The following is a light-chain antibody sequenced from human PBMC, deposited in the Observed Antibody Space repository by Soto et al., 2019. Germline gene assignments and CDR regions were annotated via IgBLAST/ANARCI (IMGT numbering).Light chain of an antibody. CDR1: QSVNSN. CDR3: QQYNDWPLT. Sequence: EKVMTQSPAALSVSPGERATLSCRASQSVNSNLAWYQQKAGQAPRLLLYGASTRATGIPARFSGSASGTEFTLTISSLQSEDSAVYYCQQYNDWPLTFRGGTKVEIK. V-gene: IGKV3-15*01. CDR2: GAS. J-gene: IGKJ4*01.